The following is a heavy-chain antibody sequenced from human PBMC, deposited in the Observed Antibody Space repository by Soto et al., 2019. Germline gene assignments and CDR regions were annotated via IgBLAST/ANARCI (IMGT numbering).Heavy chain of an antibody. CDR3: TRRATLLEWIRNSSHGLPV. CDR1: GYSFNTYY. CDR2: IDPSDSYT. Sequence: ESLKISCQGSGYSFNTYYINWVRQMPGKGLEWMGRIDPSDSYTNYGPSFEGHVTISADKSINTAYLQWSSLKASDTAMYYCTRRATLLEWIRNSSHGLPVWGQRTTVTLS. D-gene: IGHD5-18*01. V-gene: IGHV5-10-1*01. J-gene: IGHJ6*02.